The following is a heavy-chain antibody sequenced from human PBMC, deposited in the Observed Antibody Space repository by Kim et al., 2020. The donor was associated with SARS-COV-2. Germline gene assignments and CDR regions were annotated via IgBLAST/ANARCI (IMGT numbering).Heavy chain of an antibody. CDR3: AKVLTTYWFFDL. Sequence: GGSLRLSCVASGYTFSSYAMGWVRQTPGKGLEWVSAISGTGDSTYYADSVKGRFTISRDSSMNTLYLQMSSLRAEDTAVYYCAKVLTTYWFFDLWGRGTLVTVSS. CDR2: ISGTGDST. J-gene: IGHJ2*01. V-gene: IGHV3-23*01. D-gene: IGHD2-2*01. CDR1: GYTFSSYA.